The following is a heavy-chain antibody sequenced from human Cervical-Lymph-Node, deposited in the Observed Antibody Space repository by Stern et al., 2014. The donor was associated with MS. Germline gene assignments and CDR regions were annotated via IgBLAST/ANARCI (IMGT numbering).Heavy chain of an antibody. Sequence: VQLLESGPGLVKPSQTLSLTCTVSGGSISSSGYYWSWIRQPADKGLEWIGRIHDSGSTYYNPSLKRRVTISMDTAKNPFSTKLPSVTAADTAVYYCATTRWDLFTWNWFDPWGQGTLVTVSS. CDR1: GGSISSSGYY. CDR2: IHDSGST. J-gene: IGHJ5*02. CDR3: ATTRWDLFTWNWFDP. V-gene: IGHV4-61*02. D-gene: IGHD1-26*01.